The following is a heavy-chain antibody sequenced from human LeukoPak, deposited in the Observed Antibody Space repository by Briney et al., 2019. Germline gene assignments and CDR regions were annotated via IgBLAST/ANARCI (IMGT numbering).Heavy chain of an antibody. V-gene: IGHV4-30-2*01. CDR2: IYHSGST. J-gene: IGHJ3*02. D-gene: IGHD2-2*01. CDR3: ASRGVVVVPAGYTDDAFDI. Sequence: SETLSLTCTVSGGSISSGGYYWSWIRQPPGKGLEWIGYIYHSGSTYYNPSLKSRVTISVDRSKNQFSLKLSSVTAADTAVYYCASRGVVVVPAGYTDDAFDIWGQGTMVTVSS. CDR1: GGSISSGGYY.